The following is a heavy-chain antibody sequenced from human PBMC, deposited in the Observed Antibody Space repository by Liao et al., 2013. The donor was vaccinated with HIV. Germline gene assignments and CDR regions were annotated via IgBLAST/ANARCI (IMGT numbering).Heavy chain of an antibody. V-gene: IGHV4-61*02. J-gene: IGHJ4*02. CDR2: IYTSGST. Sequence: QVQLQESGPGLVKPSQTLSLTCTVSGGSISSGSYYWSWIRQPAGKGLEWIGRIYTSGSTNYNPSLKSRVTISVDTSKNQFSLKLSSVTAADTAVYYCARDPLYQPDFDYWGQGTLVTVSS. D-gene: IGHD1-14*01. CDR1: GGSISSGSYY. CDR3: ARDPLYQPDFDY.